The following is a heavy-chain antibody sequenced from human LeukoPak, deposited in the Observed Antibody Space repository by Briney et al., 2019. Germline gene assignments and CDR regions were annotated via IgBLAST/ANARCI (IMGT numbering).Heavy chain of an antibody. V-gene: IGHV4-34*01. CDR3: ARGRGAARFVTIEFDY. Sequence: PSETLSLTCAVYGGSFSGYHWSWIRQPPGKGLEWIGEINHRGSTNYNPSLLSRVTMSVDTSKNQFSLKLSSVTAADTAVYYCARGRGAARFVTIEFDYWGQGALVTVSS. CDR2: INHRGST. D-gene: IGHD6-6*01. CDR1: GGSFSGYH. J-gene: IGHJ4*02.